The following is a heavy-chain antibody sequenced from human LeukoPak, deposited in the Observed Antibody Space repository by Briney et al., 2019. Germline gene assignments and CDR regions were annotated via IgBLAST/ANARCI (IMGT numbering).Heavy chain of an antibody. D-gene: IGHD6-6*01. Sequence: PSETLSLTCTVSGGSISNYYWSWIRQPPGKGLEWIGYIYYTGSTKYNPSLKSRVTLSVDSSKTQFSLKLNSVTAADTAVYYCARESIAARYFDYWGQGTLVTVSS. J-gene: IGHJ4*02. CDR3: ARESIAARYFDY. V-gene: IGHV4-59*01. CDR2: IYYTGST. CDR1: GGSISNYY.